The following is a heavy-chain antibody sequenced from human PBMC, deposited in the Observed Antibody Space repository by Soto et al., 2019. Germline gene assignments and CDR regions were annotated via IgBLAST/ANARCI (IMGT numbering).Heavy chain of an antibody. CDR2: IIPIFGTA. J-gene: IGHJ4*02. CDR3: AGAQDRKKPGHGPFEY. Sequence: QVQLVQSGAEVKKPGSSMKVSCKASGGTFSSYAISWVRQAPGQGREWMRGIIPIFGTANYGQKFQGRVKITADESTSTAYMALSSLRSEDTSVYYCAGAQDRKKPGHGPFEYWGQGNLVTVSS. CDR1: GGTFSSYA. V-gene: IGHV1-69*01.